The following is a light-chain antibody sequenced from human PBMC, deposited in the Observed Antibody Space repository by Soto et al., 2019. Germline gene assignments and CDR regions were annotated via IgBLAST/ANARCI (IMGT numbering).Light chain of an antibody. V-gene: IGLV2-23*02. J-gene: IGLJ2*01. Sequence: QSALTQPASVSGSPGQSITISCTGTSSDVGSYNLVSWYQQHPGKAPKRMIYEVIKRPSGVSDRFSGSKSGNTASLTISGLQAEDEADYYCCSYADGRSVVFGGGTKLTVL. CDR1: SSDVGSYNL. CDR2: EVI. CDR3: CSYADGRSVV.